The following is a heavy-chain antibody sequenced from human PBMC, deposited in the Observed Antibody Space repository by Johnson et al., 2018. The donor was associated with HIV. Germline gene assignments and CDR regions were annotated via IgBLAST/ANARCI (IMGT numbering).Heavy chain of an antibody. CDR3: ARDHLSSRGAFDI. D-gene: IGHD6-13*01. CDR2: IGTAGDT. J-gene: IGHJ3*02. CDR1: GFSFSSYD. V-gene: IGHV3-13*01. Sequence: VQLVESGGGVVQPGGSLTLSCAASGFSFSSYDMHWVRQATGKGLEWVSAIGTAGDTYYPGSVKGRFTISRENAKNSLYLQMNSLRAEDTALYYCARDHLSSRGAFDIWGQGTMVTVSS.